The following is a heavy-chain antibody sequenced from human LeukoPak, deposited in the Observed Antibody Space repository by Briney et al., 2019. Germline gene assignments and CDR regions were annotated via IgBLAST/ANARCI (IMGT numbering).Heavy chain of an antibody. CDR1: GFTFSSYA. V-gene: IGHV3-23*01. D-gene: IGHD5-24*01. CDR3: ARVNGYNSPH. Sequence: SGGSLRLSCAASGFTFSSYAMSWVRQAPGKGLEWVSAISDSGGSTYYADSVKGRFTISRDNAKNPLYLQMNSLRAEDTAVYYCARVNGYNSPHWGQGTLVTVSS. J-gene: IGHJ4*02. CDR2: ISDSGGST.